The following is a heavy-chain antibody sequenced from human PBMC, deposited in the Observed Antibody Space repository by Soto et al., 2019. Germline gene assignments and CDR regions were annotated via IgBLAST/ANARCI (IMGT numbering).Heavy chain of an antibody. Sequence: PGGSLRLSCAASGFTFSSYWMSWVRQAPGKGLEWVANIKQDGSEKYYVDSVKGRFTISRDNAKNSLYLQMNSLRAEDTAVYYCARDAEGYCSSTSCYERDYYYYYYMDVWGKGT. CDR3: ARDAEGYCSSTSCYERDYYYYYYMDV. V-gene: IGHV3-7*01. D-gene: IGHD2-2*01. CDR1: GFTFSSYW. J-gene: IGHJ6*03. CDR2: IKQDGSEK.